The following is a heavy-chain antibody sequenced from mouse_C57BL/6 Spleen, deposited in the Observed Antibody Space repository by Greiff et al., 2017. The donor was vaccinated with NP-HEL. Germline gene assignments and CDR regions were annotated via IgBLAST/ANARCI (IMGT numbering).Heavy chain of an antibody. Sequence: QVQLQQPGAELVRPGTSVKLSCKASGYTFTSYWMHWVQQRPGQGLEWIGVIDPSDSYTNYNQKFKGKATLTVDTSSSTAYMQLSSLTSEDSAVYYCARREPFYAMDYWGQGTSVTVSS. V-gene: IGHV1-59*01. CDR3: ARREPFYAMDY. J-gene: IGHJ4*01. CDR2: IDPSDSYT. CDR1: GYTFTSYW.